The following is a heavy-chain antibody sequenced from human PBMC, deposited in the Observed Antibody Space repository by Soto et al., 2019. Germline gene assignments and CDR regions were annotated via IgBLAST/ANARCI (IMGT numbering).Heavy chain of an antibody. CDR1: GFSLSSTAVG. V-gene: IGHV2-5*01. CDR3: AHGSGWLSDY. CDR2: IYWNDDN. J-gene: IGHJ4*02. Sequence: QITLKESGPTLLKPTQTLTLTCTFSGFSLSSTAVGVNWIRQPPGKALEWLALIYWNDDNHYSPSLRSRLTITKDTSKNHVVLTMTNMDPVDTATYYCAHGSGWLSDYWGQGILVTVSS. D-gene: IGHD6-19*01.